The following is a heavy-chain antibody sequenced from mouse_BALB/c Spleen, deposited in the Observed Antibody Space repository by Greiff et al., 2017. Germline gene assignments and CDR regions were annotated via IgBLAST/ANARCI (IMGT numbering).Heavy chain of an antibody. CDR2: IYYSGTI. CDR3: AREIYYYGSSLLDY. CDR1: GISITTGNYR. V-gene: IGHV3-5*02. D-gene: IGHD1-1*01. J-gene: IGHJ2*01. Sequence: EVQLQQSGPGLVKPSQTVSLTCTVTGISITTGNYRWSWIRQFPGNKLEWIGYIYYSGTITYNPSLTSRTTITRDTSKNQFFLELNSLTAEDTATYYCAREIYYYGSSLLDYWGQGTTLTVSS.